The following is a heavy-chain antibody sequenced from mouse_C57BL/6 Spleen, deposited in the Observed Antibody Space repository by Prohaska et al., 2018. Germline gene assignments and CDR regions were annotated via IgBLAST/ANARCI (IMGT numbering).Heavy chain of an antibody. J-gene: IGHJ3*01. CDR2: IDPSDSYT. D-gene: IGHD1-1*01. V-gene: IGHV1-69*02. Sequence: VKQRPGQGLEWIGEIDPSDSYTNYNQKFKGKATLTVDKSSSTAYMQLSSLTSEDSAVYYCARAYYGSSAWFAYWGQGTLVTVSA. CDR3: ARAYYGSSAWFAY.